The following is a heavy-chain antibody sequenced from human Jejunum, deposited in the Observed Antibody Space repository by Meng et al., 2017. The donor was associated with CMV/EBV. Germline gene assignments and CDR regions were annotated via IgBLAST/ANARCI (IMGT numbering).Heavy chain of an antibody. CDR2: IYSAGNT. V-gene: IGHV4-4*07. J-gene: IGHJ1*01. Sequence: QVQLQESGPGLLKPSETLSLTCSVSGDSLSGFYFTWIRQPAGKGLEWIGRIYSAGNTKYSPSLKSRITISIDTSKKQFSLKLNSVTADDTAVYYCIKEGAVMDCTGDRCDDIDYLQYWGHGTLVTVS. CDR3: IKEGAVMDCTGDRCDDIDYLQY. CDR1: GDSLSGFY. D-gene: IGHD2-8*02.